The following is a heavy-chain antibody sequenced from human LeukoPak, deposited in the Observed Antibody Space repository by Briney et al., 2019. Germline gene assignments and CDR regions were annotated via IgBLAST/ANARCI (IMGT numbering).Heavy chain of an antibody. V-gene: IGHV3-48*01. D-gene: IGHD4-17*01. J-gene: IGHJ4*02. Sequence: PGGSLRLSCAASGFTFNTYSMNWVRQAPGKGLEWVSYISGSSDAMYYADSVKGRFIVSRDNAKNSLYLQMNSLRAEDTAVYYCARDHYHSYGDYVDFDYWGQGTLVTVPS. CDR3: ARDHYHSYGDYVDFDY. CDR2: ISGSSDAM. CDR1: GFTFNTYS.